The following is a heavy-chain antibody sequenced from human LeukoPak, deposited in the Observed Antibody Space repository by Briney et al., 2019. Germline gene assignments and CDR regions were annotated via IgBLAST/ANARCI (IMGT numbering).Heavy chain of an antibody. V-gene: IGHV4-34*01. D-gene: IGHD3-10*01. CDR2: INHSGST. CDR3: ARPGRRITMVRGVKNPLSRAFDI. CDR1: GGSISGYY. Sequence: SETLSLTCAVYGGSISGYYWSWIRQPPGKGLEWSGEINHSGSTNYNPSLKSRVTISVDTSKNQFSLKLSSVTAADTAVYYCARPGRRITMVRGVKNPLSRAFDIWGQGTMVTVSS. J-gene: IGHJ3*02.